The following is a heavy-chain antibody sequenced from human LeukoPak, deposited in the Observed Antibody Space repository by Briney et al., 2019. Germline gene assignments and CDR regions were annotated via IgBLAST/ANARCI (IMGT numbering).Heavy chain of an antibody. CDR3: ARDSRPLDCGGDCYSGRFDY. J-gene: IGHJ4*02. CDR2: ISSSSSYI. D-gene: IGHD2-21*02. V-gene: IGHV3-21*01. Sequence: GRSLRLSCAASGFTFSSYAMHWVRQAPGKGLEWVSSISSSSSYIYYADSVKGRFTVSRDNAKNSLYLQMNSLRAEDTAVYYCARDSRPLDCGGDCYSGRFDYWGQGTLVTVSS. CDR1: GFTFSSYA.